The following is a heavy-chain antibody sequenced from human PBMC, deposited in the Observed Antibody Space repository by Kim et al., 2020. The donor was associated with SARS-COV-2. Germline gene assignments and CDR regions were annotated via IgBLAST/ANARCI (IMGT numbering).Heavy chain of an antibody. V-gene: IGHV3-23*01. J-gene: IGHJ4*02. CDR3: AKDLYYDYVWGSYRTDY. D-gene: IGHD3-16*02. Sequence: GGSLRLSCAASGFTFSSYAMSWVRQAPGMGLEWVSAISGSGGSTFYADSVKGRFTISRDNSKNTLYLQMNSLRAEDTAVYYCAKDLYYDYVWGSYRTDYWGQGTLVTVSS. CDR1: GFTFSSYA. CDR2: ISGSGGST.